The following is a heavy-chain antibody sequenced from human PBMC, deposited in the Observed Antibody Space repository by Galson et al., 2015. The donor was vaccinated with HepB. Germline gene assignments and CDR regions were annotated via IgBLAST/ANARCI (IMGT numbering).Heavy chain of an antibody. Sequence: SLRLSCAASGFTFSAYAMIWVRQAPGKGLEWVSYINVGSTTMYYADSVKGRFIISRDNAKNLLYLQMNSLRDADTAVYYCARDGVVGAPVDYWGRGTLVPVSS. D-gene: IGHD1-26*01. J-gene: IGHJ4*02. CDR3: ARDGVVGAPVDY. CDR1: GFTFSAYA. CDR2: INVGSTTM. V-gene: IGHV3-48*02.